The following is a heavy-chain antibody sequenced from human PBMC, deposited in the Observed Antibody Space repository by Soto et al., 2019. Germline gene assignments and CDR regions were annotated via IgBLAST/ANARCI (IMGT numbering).Heavy chain of an antibody. V-gene: IGHV4-39*01. D-gene: IGHD4-17*01. CDR1: GGSISSSSYY. CDR2: IYYSGST. CDR3: ARGDYGDYVGRRVLDY. J-gene: IGHJ4*02. Sequence: QLQLQESGPGLVKPSETLSLTCTVSGGSISSSSYYWGWIRQPPGKGLEWIGSIYYSGSTYYNPSLKSRVTITVDTSKNKFSLKLSTVTAADTAVYYCARGDYGDYVGRRVLDYWGQGTLVTVSS.